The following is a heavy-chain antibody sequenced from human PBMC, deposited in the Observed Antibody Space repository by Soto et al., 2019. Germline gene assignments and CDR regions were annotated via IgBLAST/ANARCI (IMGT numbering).Heavy chain of an antibody. J-gene: IGHJ4*02. Sequence: PSETLSLTCTVSGGSISSYYWSWIRQPPGKGLEWIGYIYYSGSTNYNPSLKSRVTISVDTSKNQFSLKLSSVTAADTAVYYCARGLKSDYFDDWGQGTRVTVAS. CDR1: GGSISSYY. D-gene: IGHD3-16*01. V-gene: IGHV4-59*01. CDR2: IYYSGST. CDR3: ARGLKSDYFDD.